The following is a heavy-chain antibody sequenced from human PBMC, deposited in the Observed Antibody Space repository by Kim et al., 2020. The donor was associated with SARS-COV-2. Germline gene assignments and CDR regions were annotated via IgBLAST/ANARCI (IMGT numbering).Heavy chain of an antibody. CDR2: VYYNGDS. J-gene: IGHJ4*02. Sequence: SETLSLTCTVSGASINTYYWSWSRRPPGKGLEWIGYVYYNGDSDYNPSLKSRLTISIDTSKNQFSLKLTSVTAADKAVYYCARAGKMGAAITFDFWGQGKLVTVS. V-gene: IGHV4-59*01. CDR1: GASINTYY. D-gene: IGHD1-26*01. CDR3: ARAGKMGAAITFDF.